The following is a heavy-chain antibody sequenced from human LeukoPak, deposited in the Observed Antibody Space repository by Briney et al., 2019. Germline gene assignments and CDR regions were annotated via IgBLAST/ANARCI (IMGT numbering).Heavy chain of an antibody. V-gene: IGHV3-23*01. CDR3: AKDLVTTVTTFYY. Sequence: GGSLRLSCAASGFTFSSYAMSWVRQAPGKGLEWVSSISGSGNRTYYANSVKGRFTISRDNSKNTLYLQMNSLRAEDTAVYYCAKDLVTTVTTFYYWGQGTLVTVSS. J-gene: IGHJ4*02. D-gene: IGHD4-17*01. CDR1: GFTFSSYA. CDR2: ISGSGNRT.